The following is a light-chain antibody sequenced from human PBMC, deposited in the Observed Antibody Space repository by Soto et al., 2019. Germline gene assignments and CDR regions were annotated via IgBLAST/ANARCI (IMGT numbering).Light chain of an antibody. CDR1: SSVIGSYDR. Sequence: QSVLTQPPSVSGSPGQSVAISCTGASSVIGSYDRVSWYHQPPGTAPKLIIYDVSNRPSGVPDRFSGAKSGNTASLTISGLQAEDEADYYCSSFTTSDTYVFGTGTKVTVL. CDR3: SSFTTSDTYV. CDR2: DVS. J-gene: IGLJ1*01. V-gene: IGLV2-18*02.